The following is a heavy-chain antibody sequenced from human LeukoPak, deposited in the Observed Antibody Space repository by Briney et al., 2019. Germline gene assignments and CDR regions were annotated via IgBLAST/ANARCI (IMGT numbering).Heavy chain of an antibody. CDR2: IYSGGST. V-gene: IGHV3-66*01. Sequence: GGSLRLSCAASGFTFSSYEMNWVRQAPGKGLEWVSVIYSGGSTYYADSVKGRFTISRDNSKNTLYLQMNSLRAEDTAVYYCARGPTTVTVDFDYWGQGTLVTVSS. J-gene: IGHJ4*02. CDR3: ARGPTTVTVDFDY. CDR1: GFTFSSYE. D-gene: IGHD4-17*01.